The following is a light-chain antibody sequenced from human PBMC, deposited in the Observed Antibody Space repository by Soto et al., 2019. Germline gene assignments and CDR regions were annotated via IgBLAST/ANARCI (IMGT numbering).Light chain of an antibody. V-gene: IGKV3-20*01. J-gene: IGKJ2*01. CDR2: GTS. Sequence: EIVLTQSPVTLSLSPGDRATLSCRTSQSVTSSYLAWYQQRPGQAPRLLIYGTSSRATGIPDRFSRSGSGTDFTLTISRLEPEDFAVYYCQQYNSSPPMYTFGQGTKLEIK. CDR1: QSVTSSY. CDR3: QQYNSSPPMYT.